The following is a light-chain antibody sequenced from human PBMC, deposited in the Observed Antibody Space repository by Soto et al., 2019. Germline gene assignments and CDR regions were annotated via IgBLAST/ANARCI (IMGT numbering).Light chain of an antibody. CDR2: DVS. Sequence: DIQMTQSPSTLSASVGDRVTITCRASQSFGRWLAWYQQKPGKPPKLLIYDVSRLESGVPSRFSGTDSGTEFTLTISRLQPEDVATYYCQQYHIYSWTFGQGTTVGIK. J-gene: IGKJ1*01. CDR1: QSFGRW. V-gene: IGKV1-5*01. CDR3: QQYHIYSWT.